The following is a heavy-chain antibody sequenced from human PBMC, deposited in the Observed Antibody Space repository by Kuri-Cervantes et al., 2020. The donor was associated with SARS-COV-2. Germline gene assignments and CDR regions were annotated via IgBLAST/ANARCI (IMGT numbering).Heavy chain of an antibody. J-gene: IGHJ4*02. CDR1: GFTFSSYG. CDR3: ARDRGEDIVVVVAASAYDY. CDR2: ISSSSSYI. D-gene: IGHD2-15*01. V-gene: IGHV3-21*01. Sequence: LSLTCAASGFTFSSYGMHWVRQAPGKGLEWVSSISSSSSYIYYADSVKGRFTISRDNAKNSLYLQMNSLRAEDTAVYYCARDRGEDIVVVVAASAYDYWGQGTLVTVSS.